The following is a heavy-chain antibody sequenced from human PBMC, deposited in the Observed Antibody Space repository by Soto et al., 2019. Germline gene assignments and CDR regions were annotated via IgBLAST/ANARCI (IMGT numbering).Heavy chain of an antibody. CDR3: AKEWSYSSGWSHVDY. D-gene: IGHD6-19*01. Sequence: EVQLLESGGGLVQPGGSLRLSCAASGFTFSSYAMSWVRQAPGKGLEWVSAISGSGVSTYYADSVKGRFTISRDNSKNTLYLQMTSLRAEDTAVYYCAKEWSYSSGWSHVDYWGQGVTVSS. J-gene: IGHJ4*02. CDR1: GFTFSSYA. V-gene: IGHV3-23*01. CDR2: ISGSGVST.